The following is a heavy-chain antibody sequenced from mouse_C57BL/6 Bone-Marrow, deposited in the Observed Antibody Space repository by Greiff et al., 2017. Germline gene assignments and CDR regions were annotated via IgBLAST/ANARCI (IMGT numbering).Heavy chain of an antibody. CDR3: ARYDDYDVDY. D-gene: IGHD2-4*01. J-gene: IGHJ2*01. Sequence: DVKLVESGGGLVQPGGSLSLSCAASGFTFTDYYMSWVRQPPGKALEWLGFIRNKANGYTTEYSASVKGRFTISRDNSHSILYLQMNALRAEDSATYYCARYDDYDVDYWGQGTTLTVSS. CDR1: GFTFTDYY. V-gene: IGHV7-3*01. CDR2: IRNKANGYTT.